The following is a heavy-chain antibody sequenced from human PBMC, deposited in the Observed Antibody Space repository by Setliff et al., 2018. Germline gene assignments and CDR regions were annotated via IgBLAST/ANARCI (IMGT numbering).Heavy chain of an antibody. J-gene: IGHJ6*03. V-gene: IGHV4-31*11. D-gene: IGHD3-3*01. CDR3: ARQMSHYDFWSGYYGYYYYYMDV. Sequence: SETLSLTCAVSGGSISSGGYYWSWIRQHPGKGLEWIGYIYYSGSTYYNPSLKSRVTISVDTSKNQFSLKLSSVTAADTAVYYCARQMSHYDFWSGYYGYYYYYMDVWGKGTTVTVSS. CDR1: GGSISSGGYY. CDR2: IYYSGST.